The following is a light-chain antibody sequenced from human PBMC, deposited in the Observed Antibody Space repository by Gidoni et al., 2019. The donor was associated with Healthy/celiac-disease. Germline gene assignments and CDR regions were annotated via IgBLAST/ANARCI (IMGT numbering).Light chain of an antibody. CDR1: QDISNY. J-gene: IGKJ4*01. Sequence: DIQMTQSPSSLSASVGDRVTITSQASQDISNYLNWYQQKPGKAPKLLIYDASNLETGVPSRFSGSGSGTDFTFTISSLQPEDIATYYCQQYDNLPLTFGGXTKVEIK. CDR2: DAS. V-gene: IGKV1-33*01. CDR3: QQYDNLPLT.